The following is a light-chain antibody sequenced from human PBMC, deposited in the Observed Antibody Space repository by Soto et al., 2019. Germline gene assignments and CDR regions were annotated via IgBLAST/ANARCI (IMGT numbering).Light chain of an antibody. V-gene: IGKV3-20*01. J-gene: IGKJ5*01. CDR2: GAS. Sequence: EFVLTQSPGTLSLSPGERATVSCRAIQSVSGNYLSWYQQKPGQAPRLLIYGASSRATGIPDRFSGSGSGTDFTLTISRLEPEDFAVYYCQQYGSSPPITFGQGTRLEI. CDR3: QQYGSSPPIT. CDR1: QSVSGNY.